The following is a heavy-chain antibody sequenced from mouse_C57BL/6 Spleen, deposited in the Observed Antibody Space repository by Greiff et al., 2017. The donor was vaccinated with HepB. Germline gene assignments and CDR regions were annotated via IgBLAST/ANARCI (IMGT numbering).Heavy chain of an antibody. Sequence: VQLQQSGTVLARPGASVKMSCKTSGYTFTSYWMHWVKQRPGQGLEWIGAIYPGNSDTSYNQKFKGKAKLTAGTSASTAYMELSSLTNEDSAVYYWTREEAWFAYWGQGTLVTVSA. CDR2: IYPGNSDT. V-gene: IGHV1-5*01. CDR1: GYTFTSYW. CDR3: TREEAWFAY. J-gene: IGHJ3*01.